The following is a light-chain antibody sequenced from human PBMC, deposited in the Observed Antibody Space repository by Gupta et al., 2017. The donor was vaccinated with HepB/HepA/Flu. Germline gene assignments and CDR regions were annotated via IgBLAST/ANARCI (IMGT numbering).Light chain of an antibody. V-gene: IGKV3-11*01. CDR2: DAS. CDR3: QHRSYWPCT. J-gene: IGKJ1*01. Sequence: EIVLTQSPATLSLSPGERATLSCRASQSVSSYLSWYQQKPGQAPRLLIYDASNRATGIPARFSGSGSGTDFTLTISSLEPEYVAVYYCQHRSYWPCTFGHGTKVDIK. CDR1: QSVSSY.